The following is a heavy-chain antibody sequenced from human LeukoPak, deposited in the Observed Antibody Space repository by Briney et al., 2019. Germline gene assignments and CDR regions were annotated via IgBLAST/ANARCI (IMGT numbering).Heavy chain of an antibody. Sequence: ASVKVSCKASGYTFTNFDINWVRQATGQGLEWMGWMNPNTGNAGYAQKFQDRVTITWDASISTAYMDLSSLRSEDTAVYYCARAGYSNSYDYWGQGTQVTVSS. J-gene: IGHJ4*02. CDR2: MNPNTGNA. CDR3: ARAGYSNSYDY. V-gene: IGHV1-8*01. D-gene: IGHD1-26*01. CDR1: GYTFTNFD.